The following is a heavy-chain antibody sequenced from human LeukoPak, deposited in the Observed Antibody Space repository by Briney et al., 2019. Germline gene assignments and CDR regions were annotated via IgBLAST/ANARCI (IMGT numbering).Heavy chain of an antibody. CDR2: INAGNGNT. Sequence: ASVKVSCKASGYTFTSYAMHWVRQAPGQRLEWMGWINAGNGNTKYSQKFQGGVTITRDTSASTAYMELSSLRSEDTAVYYCARVGTTGYSYGYGAAADYWGQGTLVTVSS. J-gene: IGHJ4*02. CDR1: GYTFTSYA. V-gene: IGHV1-3*01. CDR3: ARVGTTGYSYGYGAAADY. D-gene: IGHD5-18*01.